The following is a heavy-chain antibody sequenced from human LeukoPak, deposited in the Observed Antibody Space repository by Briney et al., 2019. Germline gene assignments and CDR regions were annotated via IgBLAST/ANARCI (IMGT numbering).Heavy chain of an antibody. CDR1: GYTFTSYD. D-gene: IGHD7-27*01. CDR2: MSPSTGNT. CDR3: VGGAPNWGFDF. V-gene: IGHV1-8*01. J-gene: IGHJ4*02. Sequence: ASVKVSFKASGYTFTSYDINWVRQATGQGFEWMGWMSPSTGNTGYAQKFQGRVTMTRYTSVSTAYMELSSLRSEDTAVYYCVGGAPNWGFDFWGQGTLVTVSS.